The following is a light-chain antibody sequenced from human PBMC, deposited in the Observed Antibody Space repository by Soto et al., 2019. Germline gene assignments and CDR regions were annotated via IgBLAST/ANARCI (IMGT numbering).Light chain of an antibody. Sequence: QSVLTQPPSASGAPGQRVTISCSGSSSNIGSNYVYWYQQFPGTAPKLLIYRNSQRPSGVPDRFSGSKSGSSASLAISGLRSEDEADYYCQTWGTGIQVFGGGTKLTVL. CDR1: SSNIGSNY. V-gene: IGLV1-47*01. CDR2: RNS. CDR3: QTWGTGIQV. J-gene: IGLJ3*02.